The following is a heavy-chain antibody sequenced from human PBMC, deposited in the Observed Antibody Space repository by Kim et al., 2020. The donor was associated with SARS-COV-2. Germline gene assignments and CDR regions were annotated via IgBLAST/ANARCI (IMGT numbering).Heavy chain of an antibody. D-gene: IGHD3-9*01. V-gene: IGHV4-39*07. Sequence: PSRKSRVTISVDTSKNQFSRKLSSVTAADTAVYYCARDGPYYDILTGSPSWGQGTLVTVSS. CDR3: ARDGPYYDILTGSPS. J-gene: IGHJ4*02.